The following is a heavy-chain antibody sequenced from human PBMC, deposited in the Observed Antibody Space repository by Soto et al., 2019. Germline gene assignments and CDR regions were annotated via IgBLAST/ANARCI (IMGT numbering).Heavy chain of an antibody. CDR3: ARDVAAAAVYYYYYGMDV. Sequence: SETLSLTCAVSGCSISSSNWWSWVRQPPGKGLEWIGEIYHSGSTNYNPSLKSRVTISVDKSKNQFSLKLSSVTAADTAAYYCARDVAAAAVYYYYYGMDVWGQGTTVT. CDR2: IYHSGST. CDR1: GCSISSSNW. D-gene: IGHD6-13*01. V-gene: IGHV4-4*02. J-gene: IGHJ6*02.